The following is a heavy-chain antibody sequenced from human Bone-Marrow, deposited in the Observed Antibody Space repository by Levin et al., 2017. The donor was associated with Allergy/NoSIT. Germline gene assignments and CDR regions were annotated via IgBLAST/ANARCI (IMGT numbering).Heavy chain of an antibody. V-gene: IGHV1-2*02. J-gene: IGHJ4*02. CDR3: ARVTGGTWSPWFFYF. Sequence: ASVKVSCKASGYSFSGYFIYWVRQAPGQGLEWMGWINPDSGATKYTQKFQGRVTMTRDTSISTAFMELTRLRSDDTAIYYCARVTGGTWSPWFFYFWGQGALVTVSS. CDR2: INPDSGAT. D-gene: IGHD1-14*01. CDR1: GYSFSGYF.